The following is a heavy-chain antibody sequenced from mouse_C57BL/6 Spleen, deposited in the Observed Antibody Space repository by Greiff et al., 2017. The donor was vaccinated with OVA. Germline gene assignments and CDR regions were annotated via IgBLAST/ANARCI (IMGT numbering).Heavy chain of an antibody. CDR1: GYSITCGYY. J-gene: IGHJ4*01. CDR2: ISYDGSN. Sequence: EVQLQESGPGLVKPSQSLSLTCSVTGYSITCGYYWNWIRQFPGNKLEWMGYISYDGSNNYNPSLKNRISITRDTSKNQFFLKLNSVTTEDTATYYCARYDYGYAMDYWGQGTSVTVSS. D-gene: IGHD2-4*01. V-gene: IGHV3-6*01. CDR3: ARYDYGYAMDY.